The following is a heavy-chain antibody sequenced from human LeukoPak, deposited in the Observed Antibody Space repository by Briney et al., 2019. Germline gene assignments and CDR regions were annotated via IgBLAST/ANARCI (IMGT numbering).Heavy chain of an antibody. CDR2: IYTSGST. Sequence: SETLSLTCTVSGGSFSSGSYYWSWIRQPAGKGLEWIGRIYTSGSTNYNPALKSRVTTSIDTSKNQLSLRLSSVTAADTAVYYCARAIWFGEGHDYWGQGTLVTVSS. CDR1: GGSFSSGSYY. V-gene: IGHV4-61*02. CDR3: ARAIWFGEGHDY. J-gene: IGHJ4*02. D-gene: IGHD3-10*01.